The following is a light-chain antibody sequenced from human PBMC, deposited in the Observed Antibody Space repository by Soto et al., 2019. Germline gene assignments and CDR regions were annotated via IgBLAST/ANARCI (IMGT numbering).Light chain of an antibody. Sequence: QSVLTQPPSASGTPGQRVTISCSGTTSNIGSNTVSWYQHLPGTAPKLLIYSNDQRPSGVPDRFSGSKSGTSASLAISELQSEDEADYYCAIWDLTLSAWVFGGGTKLTVL. V-gene: IGLV1-44*01. CDR2: SND. CDR1: TSNIGSNT. CDR3: AIWDLTLSAWV. J-gene: IGLJ3*02.